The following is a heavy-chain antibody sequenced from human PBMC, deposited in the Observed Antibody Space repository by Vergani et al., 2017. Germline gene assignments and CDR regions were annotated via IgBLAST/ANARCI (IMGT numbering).Heavy chain of an antibody. CDR3: ARGLSMDRGTIINYYYYAMDV. CDR2: ISGSGGST. D-gene: IGHD3-10*01. V-gene: IGHV3-23*01. Sequence: EVQLLESGGGLVQPGGSLRLSCAASGFTFSSYAMSWVRQAPGKGLEWVSAISGSGGSTYYADSVKGRFTISRDNSKNTLYLQMNSLRAEDTAVYYCARGLSMDRGTIINYYYYAMDVWGQGTTVTVSS. J-gene: IGHJ6*02. CDR1: GFTFSSYA.